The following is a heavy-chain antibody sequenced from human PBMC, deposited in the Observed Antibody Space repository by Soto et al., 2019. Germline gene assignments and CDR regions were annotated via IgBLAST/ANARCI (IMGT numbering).Heavy chain of an antibody. J-gene: IGHJ4*02. D-gene: IGHD6-19*01. Sequence: QVQLQESGPGLVKPSETLSLTCTVSGGSISSYYWIWIRQPPGKGLEWIGYIYYSGSTNYNPSLTSRVTISVDTSKNHFSLKLSSVTAADTAVYYCARGVAGTSLGFDYWGQGTLVTVSS. CDR1: GGSISSYY. CDR2: IYYSGST. V-gene: IGHV4-59*08. CDR3: ARGVAGTSLGFDY.